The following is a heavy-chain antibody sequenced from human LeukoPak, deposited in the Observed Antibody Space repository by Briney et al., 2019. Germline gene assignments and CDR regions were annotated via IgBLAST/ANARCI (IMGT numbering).Heavy chain of an antibody. D-gene: IGHD1-26*01. CDR1: GGSISSYY. CDR2: IYYSGST. V-gene: IGHV4-59*01. CDR3: ARVLRWELPPDY. Sequence: PSETLSLTCTVSGGSISSYYWSWLRQPPGKGLEWVGYIYYSGSTNYNASLKSRVTISVDTSKNQFSLKLSSVTAADTAVYYCARVLRWELPPDYWGQGTLVTVSS. J-gene: IGHJ4*02.